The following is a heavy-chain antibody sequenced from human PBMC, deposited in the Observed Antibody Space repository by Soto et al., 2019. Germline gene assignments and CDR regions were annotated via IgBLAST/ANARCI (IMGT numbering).Heavy chain of an antibody. V-gene: IGHV1-18*01. Sequence: ASVKVSCKASGYTFTSYGISWVRQAPGQGLEWMGWISAYNGNTNYAQKLQGRVTMTTDTSTSTAYMELRSLRSDDTAVYYCARVGIVVVPAAPELDYWGQGTLVTVSS. CDR1: GYTFTSYG. CDR2: ISAYNGNT. D-gene: IGHD2-2*01. J-gene: IGHJ4*02. CDR3: ARVGIVVVPAAPELDY.